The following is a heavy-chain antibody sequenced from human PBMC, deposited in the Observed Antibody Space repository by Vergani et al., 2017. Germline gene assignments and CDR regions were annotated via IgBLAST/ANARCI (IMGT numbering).Heavy chain of an antibody. V-gene: IGHV3-49*03. Sequence: EVQLVESGGGLVQPGRSLRLSCTASGFTFGDYAMSWFRQAPGKGLEWVGFIRSKAYGGTTEYAASVKGRFTISRDDSKNTLYLQMNSLRAEDTAVYYCASHYYDSSGSPDYFDYWGQGTLVTVSS. J-gene: IGHJ4*02. D-gene: IGHD3-22*01. CDR1: GFTFGDYA. CDR2: IRSKAYGGTT. CDR3: ASHYYDSSGSPDYFDY.